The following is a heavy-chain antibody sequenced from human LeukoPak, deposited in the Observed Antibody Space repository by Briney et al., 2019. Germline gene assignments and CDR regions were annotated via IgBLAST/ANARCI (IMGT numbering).Heavy chain of an antibody. Sequence: SETLSLTCSVSGGSISSDYWAWIRQPPGKGLEFIAWIHYSGRTYYHPSFKSRVTISLGTSNNQFSLRLSSMTAADTAVYYCARHSQATSNPLDYWGQGTLVTVSS. CDR1: GGSISSDY. CDR3: ARHSQATSNPLDY. D-gene: IGHD5-12*01. V-gene: IGHV4-59*08. CDR2: IHYSGRT. J-gene: IGHJ4*02.